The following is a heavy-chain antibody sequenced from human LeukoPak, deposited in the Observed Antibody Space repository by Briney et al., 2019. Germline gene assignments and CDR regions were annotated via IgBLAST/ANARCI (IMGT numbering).Heavy chain of an antibody. CDR2: IYYSGST. CDR1: GGSISSSSYY. D-gene: IGHD1-26*01. J-gene: IGHJ4*02. CDR3: ARHSGSYYLFPFDY. V-gene: IGHV4-39*01. Sequence: TSETLSLTCTVSGGSISSSSYYWGWIRQPPGKGLEWVGSIYYSGSTNYNPSLKSRVTISVDTSKNQFSLKLSSVTAADTAVYYCARHSGSYYLFPFDYWGQGTLVTVSS.